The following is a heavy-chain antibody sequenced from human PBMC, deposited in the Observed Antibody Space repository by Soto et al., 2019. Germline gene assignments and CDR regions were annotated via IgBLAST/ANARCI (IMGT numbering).Heavy chain of an antibody. CDR1: GFTFSSYA. D-gene: IGHD5-12*01. V-gene: IGHV3-23*01. CDR3: AKDRTVATMWGFFDY. J-gene: IGHJ4*02. Sequence: LRLSCTASGFTFSSYAMSWVRQAPGKGPEWVSGIKTSGTNIYYAASVEGRFTISRDDSKGTLYLQMNSLTAEDTAIYYCAKDRTVATMWGFFDYWGQGIQVTVSS. CDR2: IKTSGTNI.